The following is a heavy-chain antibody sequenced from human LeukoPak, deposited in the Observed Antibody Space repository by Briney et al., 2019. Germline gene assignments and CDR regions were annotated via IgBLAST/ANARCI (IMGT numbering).Heavy chain of an antibody. CDR1: GGSITSSSYY. CDR3: ARHLATATNFAY. CDR2: IYYSGST. J-gene: IGHJ4*02. V-gene: IGHV4-39*01. Sequence: SETLSLTSTVSGGSITSSSYYWGWIRQPPGKGLEWIGSIYYSGSTYYNPSLKSRVTISVDTSKNQFSLKLSSVTAADTAVYYCARHLATATNFAYWGQGTLVTVSS. D-gene: IGHD2-15*01.